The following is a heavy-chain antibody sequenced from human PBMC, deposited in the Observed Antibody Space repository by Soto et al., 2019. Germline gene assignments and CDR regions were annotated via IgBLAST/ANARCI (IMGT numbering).Heavy chain of an antibody. CDR3: ARDPQLLGGTMDY. CDR1: GYTFTNYA. J-gene: IGHJ4*02. D-gene: IGHD2-15*01. Sequence: ASVKVSCKASGYTFTNYAIHWVRQAPGQRLEWMGWINAGNGNTKYSQKFQGRVTITRDTSASTAYMELSSLRSEDTAVYYCARDPQLLGGTMDYWGQGTLVTVSS. V-gene: IGHV1-3*01. CDR2: INAGNGNT.